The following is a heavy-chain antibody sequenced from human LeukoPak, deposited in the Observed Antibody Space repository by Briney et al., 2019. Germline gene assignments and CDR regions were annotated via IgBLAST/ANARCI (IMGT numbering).Heavy chain of an antibody. V-gene: IGHV1-2*02. CDR3: ASLGVCGGDCYLNWFDP. J-gene: IGHJ5*02. CDR2: INPNSGGT. Sequence: ASVKVSCEASGYTFTGYYMHWVRQAPGQGLEWMGWINPNSGGTNYAQKFQGRVTMTRDTSISTAYMELSRLRSDDTAVYYCASLGVCGGDCYLNWFDPWGQGTLVTVSS. D-gene: IGHD2-21*02. CDR1: GYTFTGYY.